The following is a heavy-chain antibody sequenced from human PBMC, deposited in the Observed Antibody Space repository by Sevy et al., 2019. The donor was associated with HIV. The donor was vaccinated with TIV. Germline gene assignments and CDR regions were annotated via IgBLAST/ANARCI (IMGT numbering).Heavy chain of an antibody. CDR3: ARVRETYYYDSSGYFSDY. CDR1: GFTFSSYS. Sequence: GGSLRLSCAASGFTFSSYSMNWVRQAPGKGLEWVSYISSSSSTIYYADSVKGRFTISRDNAKNSLYLQMNSLRAEDAAVYYCARVRETYYYDSSGYFSDYWGQGTLVTVSS. D-gene: IGHD3-22*01. J-gene: IGHJ4*02. CDR2: ISSSSSTI. V-gene: IGHV3-48*01.